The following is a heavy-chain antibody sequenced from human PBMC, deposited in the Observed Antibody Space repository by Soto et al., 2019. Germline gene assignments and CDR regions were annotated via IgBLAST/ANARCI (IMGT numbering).Heavy chain of an antibody. J-gene: IGHJ4*02. CDR2: LSGSGGDT. D-gene: IGHD3-16*02. CDR1: GFTVSSNY. V-gene: IGHV3-23*01. Sequence: GGSLRLSCAASGFTVSSNYMSWVRQAPGKGLEWVSTLSGSGGDTYYASSVNGRFTISRDKSKNTLYLQMDRLRVEDTAVYYCAKRGGYDYVWKSYRPDYWGQGTLVTVSS. CDR3: AKRGGYDYVWKSYRPDY.